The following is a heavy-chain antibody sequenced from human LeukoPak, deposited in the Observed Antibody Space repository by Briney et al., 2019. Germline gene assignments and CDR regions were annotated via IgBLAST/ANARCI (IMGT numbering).Heavy chain of an antibody. D-gene: IGHD1-26*01. J-gene: IGHJ4*02. CDR2: IYYIGIT. CDR1: GGSISSTRYY. CDR3: ARHVNSNGSPSDY. Sequence: SETLSLTCTVSGGSISSTRYYWGWIRQPPGKGLEWIGSIYYIGITYYNPSLKSRVTISVDTSKNQFSLKLRSVTAADTAVYYCARHVNSNGSPSDYWGQGTLVTVSS. V-gene: IGHV4-39*01.